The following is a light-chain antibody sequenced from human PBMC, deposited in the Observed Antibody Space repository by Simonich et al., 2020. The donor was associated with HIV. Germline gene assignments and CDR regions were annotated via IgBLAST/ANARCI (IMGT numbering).Light chain of an antibody. J-gene: IGLJ2*01. CDR3: CSYAGRYTV. V-gene: IGLV2-11*01. CDR2: DVD. Sequence: QSALTQPRLVSGSPGQSVTISCTGTNNDVGGYNSVSWYQQHPGKAPKLVIYDVDQRPSGVPARFSGSKSGNTASLTISGLQADDESDYYCCSYAGRYTVFGGGTKLIVL. CDR1: NNDVGGYNS.